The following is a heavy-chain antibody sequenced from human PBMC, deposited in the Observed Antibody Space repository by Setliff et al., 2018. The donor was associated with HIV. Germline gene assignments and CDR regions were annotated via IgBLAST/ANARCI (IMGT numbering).Heavy chain of an antibody. V-gene: IGHV1-3*01. CDR1: GYTFIDYA. CDR2: INPGNANT. Sequence: ASVKVSCQTSGYTFIDYAIHWVRKAPGQGLEWMGWINPGNANTIYSQKFQGTVTITRDTSASTVYMELSSLRSEDTAVYYCARHXXPYGFDICGQGTMVTVSS. J-gene: IGHJ3*02. CDR3: ARHXXPYGFDI.